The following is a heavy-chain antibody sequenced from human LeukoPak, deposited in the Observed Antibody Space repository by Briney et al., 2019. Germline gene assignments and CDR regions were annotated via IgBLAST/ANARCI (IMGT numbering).Heavy chain of an antibody. Sequence: SSETLSLTCAVYGGSFSGYYWSWIRQPPGKGLEWIGEINHSGSTNYNPSLKSRVTISVDTSKNQFSLKLSSVTAADTAVYFCARYNRDSGGYGMDVWGQGTTVTVSS. CDR3: ARYNRDSGGYGMDV. CDR1: GGSFSGYY. V-gene: IGHV4-34*01. D-gene: IGHD3-10*01. J-gene: IGHJ6*02. CDR2: INHSGST.